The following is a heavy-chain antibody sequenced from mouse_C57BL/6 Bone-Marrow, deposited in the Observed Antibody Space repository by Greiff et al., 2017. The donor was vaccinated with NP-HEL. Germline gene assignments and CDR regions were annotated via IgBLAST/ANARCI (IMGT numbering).Heavy chain of an antibody. J-gene: IGHJ3*01. CDR3: AREGVGYYYGSTLFAY. V-gene: IGHV1-69*01. Sequence: QVQLQQPGAELVMPGASVKLSCTASGYTFPSYWMHWVKQRPGQGLAWIGEIDPSDSYTNYNQKFKGKSTLTVDKSSSTAYMQLSSLTSEDSAVYYCAREGVGYYYGSTLFAYWGQGTLVTVSA. CDR1: GYTFPSYW. D-gene: IGHD1-1*01. CDR2: IDPSDSYT.